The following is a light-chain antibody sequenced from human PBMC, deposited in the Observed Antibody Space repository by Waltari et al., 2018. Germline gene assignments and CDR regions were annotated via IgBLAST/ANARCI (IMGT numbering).Light chain of an antibody. V-gene: IGKV4-1*01. CDR1: PTVFHPSNNKNF. Sequence: DIVMTQSPDSLAVSLGERATINCQSSPTVFHPSNNKNFLTWYQQKAGQPPKVLIYWASTRESGVPDRFSGSGSGTDFTLTISSLQAEDVAVYYCQQYLSPPYTFGQGTKLEV. CDR2: WAS. CDR3: QQYLSPPYT. J-gene: IGKJ2*01.